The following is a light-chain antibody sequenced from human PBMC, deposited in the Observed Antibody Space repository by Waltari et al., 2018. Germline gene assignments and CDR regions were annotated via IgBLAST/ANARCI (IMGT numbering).Light chain of an antibody. CDR3: SSYAGNYPVV. CDR2: DVN. Sequence: QSALTQPRSVSGSPGQSVTISCTGTSNNIGGYNYVSWYQQYPGKAPKLRIYDVNKRPSGVPDRFSGSKAGNAASLTISGLQAEDEAEYYCSSYAGNYPVVFGGGTELTVL. CDR1: SNNIGGYNY. J-gene: IGLJ2*01. V-gene: IGLV2-11*01.